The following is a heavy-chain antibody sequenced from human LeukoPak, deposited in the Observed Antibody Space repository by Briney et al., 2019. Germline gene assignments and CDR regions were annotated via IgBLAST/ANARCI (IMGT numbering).Heavy chain of an antibody. Sequence: GGSLRLSCAASGFTFSDYTLNWVRQPPGRGLEWVSSITGDSTYIYYADSVKGRFTISRDNAKNSLYLHINSLRAEDTAVYYCARVQGSPYWGQETLVTVSS. CDR3: ARVQGSPY. CDR2: ITGDSTYI. CDR1: GFTFSDYT. J-gene: IGHJ4*02. V-gene: IGHV3-21*01.